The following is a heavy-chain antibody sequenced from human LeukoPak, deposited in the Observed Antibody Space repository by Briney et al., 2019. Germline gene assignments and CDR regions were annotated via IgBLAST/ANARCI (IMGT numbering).Heavy chain of an antibody. D-gene: IGHD3-10*01. CDR3: AREGVRGATDY. CDR2: INPNSGGT. Sequence: GASVKVSCKASGYTFTGYYMHWVRQAPGQGLEWMGWINPNSGGTSYAQKFQGRVTMTRDTSISTAYMELSRLRSDDTAVYYCAREGVRGATDYWGQGALVTVSS. J-gene: IGHJ4*02. V-gene: IGHV1-2*02. CDR1: GYTFTGYY.